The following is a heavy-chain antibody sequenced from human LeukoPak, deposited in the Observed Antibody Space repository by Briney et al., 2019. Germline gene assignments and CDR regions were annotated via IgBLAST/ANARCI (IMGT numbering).Heavy chain of an antibody. D-gene: IGHD5-24*01. J-gene: IGHJ4*02. CDR2: IRSKAYGGTT. CDR3: TRDWPESFDY. Sequence: QPGRSLRLSCTASGFTFGDYAMSWVRQAPGKGLEWVGFIRSKAYGGTTEHAASVRGRFTISRDDSKSIAYLQLNSLKTEDTAVYYCTRDWPESFDYWGQGTLGTVSS. CDR1: GFTFGDYA. V-gene: IGHV3-49*04.